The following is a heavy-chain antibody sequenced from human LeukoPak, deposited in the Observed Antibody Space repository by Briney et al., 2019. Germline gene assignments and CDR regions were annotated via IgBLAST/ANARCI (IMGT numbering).Heavy chain of an antibody. J-gene: IGHJ4*02. CDR2: TIPILGIA. Sequence: ASVKVSFKASGGTFSSYAISWVRQAPGQGLEWMGRTIPILGIANYAQKFQGRVTITADKSTSTAYMELSSLRSEDTAVYYCARETAPGASYWGQGTLVTVSS. V-gene: IGHV1-69*04. CDR3: ARETAPGASY. D-gene: IGHD4/OR15-4a*01. CDR1: GGTFSSYA.